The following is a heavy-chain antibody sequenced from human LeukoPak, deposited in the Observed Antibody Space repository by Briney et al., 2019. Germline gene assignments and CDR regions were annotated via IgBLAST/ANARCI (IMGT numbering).Heavy chain of an antibody. J-gene: IGHJ4*02. Sequence: ASVKVSCKASGYTFTGYYMHWVRQAPGQGLEWMGWINPHTGGTNYAQKSQGRVTMTRDTSISTAYMELSGLTSDDTAVYYCARPYCSGGSCHDYFDYWGQGTLVTVSS. CDR3: ARPYCSGGSCHDYFDY. D-gene: IGHD2-15*01. V-gene: IGHV1-2*02. CDR1: GYTFTGYY. CDR2: INPHTGGT.